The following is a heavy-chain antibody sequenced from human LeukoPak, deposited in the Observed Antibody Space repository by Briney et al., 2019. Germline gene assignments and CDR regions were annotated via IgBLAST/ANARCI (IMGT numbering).Heavy chain of an antibody. CDR1: GGSFSGYY. CDR2: INHSGST. J-gene: IGHJ6*02. CDR3: ARVYGDYGDYYYYGTDV. V-gene: IGHV4-34*01. D-gene: IGHD4-17*01. Sequence: SETLSLTCAVYGGSFSGYYWSWIRQPPGKGLEWIGEINHSGSTNYNPSLKSRVTISVDTSKNQFSLKLSSVTAADTAVYYCARVYGDYGDYYYYGTDVWGQGTTVTVSS.